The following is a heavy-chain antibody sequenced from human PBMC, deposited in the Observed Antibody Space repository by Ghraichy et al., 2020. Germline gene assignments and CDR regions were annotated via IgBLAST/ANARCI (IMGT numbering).Heavy chain of an antibody. Sequence: ASVKVSCKASGYTFTSYAMHWVRQAPGQRVGWMGWINAGNGNTKYSQKFQGRVTITRDTSASTAYMELSSLRSEDTAVYYCARAAKKEAKGGSSGWYYFDYWGQGTLVTVSS. CDR3: ARAAKKEAKGGSSGWYYFDY. D-gene: IGHD6-19*01. CDR1: GYTFTSYA. V-gene: IGHV1-3*01. CDR2: INAGNGNT. J-gene: IGHJ4*02.